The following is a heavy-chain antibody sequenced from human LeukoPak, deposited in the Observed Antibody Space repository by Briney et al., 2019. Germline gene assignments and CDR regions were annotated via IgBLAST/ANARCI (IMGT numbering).Heavy chain of an antibody. CDR2: IFYSGST. CDR1: GGSISSSSYY. CDR3: ARQFYYDSGGSHY. J-gene: IGHJ4*02. Sequence: SETLSLTYTVSGGSISSSSYYWGWIRQPPGKGLEWIGSIFYSGSTYYNPSLESRVTISVDTSKNQFSLKLSSVTAADTAVYYCARQFYYDSGGSHYWGQGTLVTVSS. V-gene: IGHV4-39*01. D-gene: IGHD3-22*01.